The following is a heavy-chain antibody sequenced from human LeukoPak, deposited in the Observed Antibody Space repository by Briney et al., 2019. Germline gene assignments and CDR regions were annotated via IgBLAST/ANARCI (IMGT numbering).Heavy chain of an antibody. Sequence: GGFLRLSCAASGFTFSSYGMHWVRQAPGKGLKWVALISFDGSYKYYPDSVKGRFTISRDNSKNTLYLQMNSLRAEDTAVYYCAKSGDDSSGYYYVPWNWGQGTLVTVSS. CDR2: ISFDGSYK. CDR1: GFTFSSYG. D-gene: IGHD3-22*01. J-gene: IGHJ4*02. CDR3: AKSGDDSSGYYYVPWN. V-gene: IGHV3-30*18.